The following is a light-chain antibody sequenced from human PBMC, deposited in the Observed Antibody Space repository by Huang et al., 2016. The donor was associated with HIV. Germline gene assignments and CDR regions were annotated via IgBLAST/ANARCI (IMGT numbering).Light chain of an antibody. CDR3: QHYNNWLMYA. Sequence: EIVMTQSPATLSVSTGETATLSCRASHMISTNLAWYQQKPGQAPRRLIYGASTRATGVPDRFSGSGSGTEFTLTISSLQSEDFAVYYCQHYNNWLMYAFGQGTKLEIK. CDR1: HMISTN. J-gene: IGKJ2*01. CDR2: GAS. V-gene: IGKV3-15*01.